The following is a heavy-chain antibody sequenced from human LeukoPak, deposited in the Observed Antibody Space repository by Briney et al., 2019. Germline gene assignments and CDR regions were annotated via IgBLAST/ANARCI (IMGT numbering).Heavy chain of an antibody. D-gene: IGHD1-26*01. CDR2: INHSGST. V-gene: IGHV4-34*01. Sequence: PSETLSLTCAVYGGSFSGYYWSWIRQPPGKGLEWIGEINHSGSTNYNPSLKSRVTISVDTSKNQSSLKLSSVTAADTAVYYCARDRRVGNSGSYFRWFDPWGQGTLVTVSS. CDR3: ARDRRVGNSGSYFRWFDP. CDR1: GGSFSGYY. J-gene: IGHJ5*02.